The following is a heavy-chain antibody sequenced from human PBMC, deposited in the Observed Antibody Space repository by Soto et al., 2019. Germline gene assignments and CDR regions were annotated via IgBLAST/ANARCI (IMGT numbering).Heavy chain of an antibody. J-gene: IGHJ6*03. CDR3: ARQLNVSPRYYYYYYMDV. CDR2: IYYSGST. Sequence: SETLSLTCTVSGGSISSSSYYWGWIRQPPGKGLEWIGSIYYSGSTYYNPSLKSRVTISVDTSKNQFSLKLSSVTAADTAVYYCARQLNVSPRYYYYYYMDVWGKGTTVTVSS. D-gene: IGHD3-10*02. CDR1: GGSISSSSYY. V-gene: IGHV4-39*01.